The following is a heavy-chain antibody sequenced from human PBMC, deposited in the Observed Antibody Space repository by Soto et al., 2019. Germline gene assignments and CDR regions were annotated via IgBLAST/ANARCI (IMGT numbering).Heavy chain of an antibody. J-gene: IGHJ6*02. CDR1: GFTFSSYG. Sequence: QVQLVESGGGVVQPGRSLRLSCAASGFTFSSYGMHWVRQAPGKGLEWVAVISYDGSNKYYADSVKGRFTISRDNSKNTLYLQMNSLRAEDTAVYYCVRVDGAREYCSGGSCYHTGYYYGMDVWGQGTTVTVSS. CDR2: ISYDGSNK. V-gene: IGHV3-30*03. CDR3: VRVDGAREYCSGGSCYHTGYYYGMDV. D-gene: IGHD2-15*01.